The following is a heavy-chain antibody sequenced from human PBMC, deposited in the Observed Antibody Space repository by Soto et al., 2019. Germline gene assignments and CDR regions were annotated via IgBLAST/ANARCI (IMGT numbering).Heavy chain of an antibody. J-gene: IGHJ4*02. Sequence: PGGSLRLSCAASGFTLSDYYMSWIRQAPGKGLEWVSYISSSSSYTNYADSVKGRFTISRDNAKNSLYLQMNSLRAEDTAVYYCARWPIVVVITTAYYFDYWGQGTLVTVSS. CDR3: ARWPIVVVITTAYYFDY. CDR1: GFTLSDYY. CDR2: ISSSSSYT. D-gene: IGHD3-22*01. V-gene: IGHV3-11*06.